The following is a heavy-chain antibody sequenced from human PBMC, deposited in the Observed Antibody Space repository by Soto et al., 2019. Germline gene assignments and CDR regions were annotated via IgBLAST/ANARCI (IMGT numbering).Heavy chain of an antibody. Sequence: SGGGVVQPGRALRLSCAASVFTFNTSGMHWVRQAPGKGLEWVAVIAFDGSQAFYGDSVRGRFTISRDNSKNTLFLQMKSLTPEDTAVYYCATKVRVTNYLYYGMDVWGQGTKVTVSS. J-gene: IGHJ6*02. CDR3: ATKVRVTNYLYYGMDV. CDR1: VFTFNTSG. V-gene: IGHV3-30*03. CDR2: IAFDGSQA. D-gene: IGHD2-21*02.